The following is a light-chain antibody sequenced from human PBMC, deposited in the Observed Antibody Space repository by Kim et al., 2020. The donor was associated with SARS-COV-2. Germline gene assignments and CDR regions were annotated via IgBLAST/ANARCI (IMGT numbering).Light chain of an antibody. V-gene: IGLV1-44*01. CDR1: SSNIGNHA. J-gene: IGLJ2*01. CDR2: ASH. Sequence: GQWVTISCSGGSSNIGNHAVNWYQQLPGAAPKLLVYASHQRPSGVPDRFSGSKSGTSAFLVIRGLRSEDEADYLCAAWDDRVDGPVFGGGTQLTVL. CDR3: AAWDDRVDGPV.